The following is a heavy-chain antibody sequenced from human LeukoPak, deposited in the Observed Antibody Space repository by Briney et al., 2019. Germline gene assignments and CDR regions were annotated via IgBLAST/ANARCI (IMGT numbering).Heavy chain of an antibody. CDR3: ARDKKLLYGHNWFDP. CDR2: INPSGGST. CDR1: GYTFTSYY. D-gene: IGHD2-2*02. J-gene: IGHJ5*02. Sequence: GASVKVSCKASGYTFTSYYMHWVRQAPGQGLEWMGIINPSGGSTSYAQKFQGRVTITSDTSTSTVYMELSSLRSEDTAVYYCARDKKLLYGHNWFDPWGQGTLVTVSS. V-gene: IGHV1-46*01.